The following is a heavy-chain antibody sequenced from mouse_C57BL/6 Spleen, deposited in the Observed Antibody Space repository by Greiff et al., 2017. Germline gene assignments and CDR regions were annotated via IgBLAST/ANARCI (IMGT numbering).Heavy chain of an antibody. CDR1: GCTFTDYY. J-gene: IGHJ4*01. Sequence: QVQLQQSGAELVRPGASVKLSCKASGCTFTDYYINWVKQRPGQGLEWIARIYPGSGNTYYNEKFKGKATLTAEKSSSTAYMQLSSLTSEDSAVYFCARQHYYGSSFSLYYAMDYWGQGTSVTVSS. V-gene: IGHV1-76*01. CDR3: ARQHYYGSSFSLYYAMDY. CDR2: IYPGSGNT. D-gene: IGHD1-1*01.